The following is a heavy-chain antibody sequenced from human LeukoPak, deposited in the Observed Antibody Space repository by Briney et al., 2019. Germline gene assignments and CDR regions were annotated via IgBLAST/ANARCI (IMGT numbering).Heavy chain of an antibody. D-gene: IGHD5-18*01. CDR1: GYTFTSYG. CDR2: MNPNSGNT. J-gene: IGHJ6*03. CDR3: ATSRGAIYSYGSVYYYYYMDV. V-gene: IGHV1-8*03. Sequence: ASVKVSCKASGYTFTSYGISWVRQAPGQGLEWMGWMNPNSGNTGYAQKFQGRVTITRNTSISTAYMELSSLRSEDTAVYYCATSRGAIYSYGSVYYYYYMDVWGKGTTVTVSS.